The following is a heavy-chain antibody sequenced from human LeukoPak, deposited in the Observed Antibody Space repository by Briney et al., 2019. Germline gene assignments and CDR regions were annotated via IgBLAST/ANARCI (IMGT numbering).Heavy chain of an antibody. J-gene: IGHJ3*02. Sequence: PSETLSLTCTVSGGSVSSSTYFWGWIRQPPGKGLEWIGSIYYSGSTYYSPSLKGRVTISADTSKNQFSLKLSSVTAADTAVYYCARWAHYYDSSGSDAFDIWGQGPTVTVSS. V-gene: IGHV4-39*07. D-gene: IGHD3-22*01. CDR2: IYYSGST. CDR1: GGSVSSSTYF. CDR3: ARWAHYYDSSGSDAFDI.